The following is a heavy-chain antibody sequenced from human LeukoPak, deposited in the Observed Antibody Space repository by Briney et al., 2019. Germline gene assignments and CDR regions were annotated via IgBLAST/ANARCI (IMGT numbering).Heavy chain of an antibody. J-gene: IGHJ4*02. Sequence: GGSLRLSCAASGFTFSSYSMNWVRQAPGKGLEWVSFISSSSSYIYYADSVKGRFTISRDNAKNSLYLQMNSLRAEDTAVYYCARGGKQLWVFDYWGQGTLVTVSS. D-gene: IGHD5-18*01. CDR2: ISSSSSYI. CDR1: GFTFSSYS. V-gene: IGHV3-21*01. CDR3: ARGGKQLWVFDY.